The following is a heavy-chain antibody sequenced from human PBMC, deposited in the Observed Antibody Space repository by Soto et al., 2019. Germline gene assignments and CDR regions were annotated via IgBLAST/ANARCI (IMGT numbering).Heavy chain of an antibody. D-gene: IGHD2-21*01. CDR2: IYVTGAV. Sequence: PXETLILPCSVAGSALNSGNYYWSWIRQVPGKGLEWIGHIYVTGAVDYNPSLRDRITISQDTSERQFSLNLRLVTAADTAVYYCARLRIATNNYKWFDHWGQGSLVTVSS. CDR1: GSALNSGNYY. J-gene: IGHJ5*02. V-gene: IGHV4-31*03. CDR3: ARLRIATNNYKWFDH.